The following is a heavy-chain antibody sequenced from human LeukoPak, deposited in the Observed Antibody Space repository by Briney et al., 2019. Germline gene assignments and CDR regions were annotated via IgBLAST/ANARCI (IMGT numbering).Heavy chain of an antibody. D-gene: IGHD6-13*01. CDR1: GSTFSGSA. J-gene: IGHJ6*02. CDR3: ARDSKSAAGPPYYYGMDV. V-gene: IGHV3-73*01. Sequence: GGSLRLSCAASGSTFSGSAMHWVRQASGKGLEWVGRIRSKANSYATAYAASVKGRFTISRDDSKNTAYLQMSSLKTEDTAVYYCARDSKSAAGPPYYYGMDVWGQGTTVTVSS. CDR2: IRSKANSYAT.